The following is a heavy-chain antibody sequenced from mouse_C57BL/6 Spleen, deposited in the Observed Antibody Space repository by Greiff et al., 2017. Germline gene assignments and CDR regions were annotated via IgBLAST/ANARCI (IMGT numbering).Heavy chain of an antibody. CDR1: GYTFTSYW. J-gene: IGHJ4*01. Sequence: VQLQQSGAELVRPGSSVKLSCKASGYTFTSYWLHWVKQRPIQGLEWIGNIDPSDSETHYNQKFKDKATLTVDKSSSTAYMQLSSLTSEDSAVYYCARGGSSYGNYAMDYWGQGTSVTVSS. D-gene: IGHD1-1*01. CDR3: ARGGSSYGNYAMDY. CDR2: IDPSDSET. V-gene: IGHV1-52*01.